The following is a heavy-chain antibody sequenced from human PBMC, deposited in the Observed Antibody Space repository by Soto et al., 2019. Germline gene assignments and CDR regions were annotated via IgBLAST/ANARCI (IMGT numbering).Heavy chain of an antibody. Sequence: GGSLRLSCAASGFTFSSYWMSWVRQAPGKGLEWVANIKQDGSEKYYVDSVKGRFTISRDNAKNSLYLQMNSLRAEDTAVYYCARVPATAIRREYYFDYWGQGTLVTVSS. CDR3: ARVPATAIRREYYFDY. CDR1: GFTFSSYW. J-gene: IGHJ4*02. CDR2: IKQDGSEK. V-gene: IGHV3-7*05. D-gene: IGHD2-2*02.